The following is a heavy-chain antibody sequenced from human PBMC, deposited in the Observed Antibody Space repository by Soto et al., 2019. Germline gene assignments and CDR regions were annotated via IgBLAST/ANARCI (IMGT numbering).Heavy chain of an antibody. D-gene: IGHD5-12*01. CDR3: AKDIGHSGYDENEGWFVP. CDR2: ISWNSGSI. V-gene: IGHV3-9*01. Sequence: GGSLRLSCAASGFTFDDYAMHWVRQAPGKGLEWVSGISWNSGSIGYADSVKGRFTISRDNAKNSLYLQMNSLRAEDTALYYCAKDIGHSGYDENEGWFVPWGQGTLVTVSS. J-gene: IGHJ5*02. CDR1: GFTFDDYA.